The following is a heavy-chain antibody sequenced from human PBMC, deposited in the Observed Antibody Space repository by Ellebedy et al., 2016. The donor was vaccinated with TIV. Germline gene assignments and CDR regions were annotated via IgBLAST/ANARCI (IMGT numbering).Heavy chain of an antibody. CDR3: ARPEISTKSSWYAFDY. CDR1: GYTFSNYF. J-gene: IGHJ4*02. CDR2: INPSGGST. Sequence: AASVKVSCKASGYTFSNYFMHWVRQAPGQGLEWMGIINPSGGSTTYAQKLQGRVTMTRDTSTSTVYMELSSLRSEDTAMYYCARPEISTKSSWYAFDYWGQGTLVTVSS. D-gene: IGHD6-13*01. V-gene: IGHV1-46*04.